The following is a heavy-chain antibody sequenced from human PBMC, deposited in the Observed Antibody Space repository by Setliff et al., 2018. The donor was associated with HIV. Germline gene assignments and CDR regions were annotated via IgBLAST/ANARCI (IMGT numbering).Heavy chain of an antibody. Sequence: SETLSLTCAVYGGPLSGYFWSWIRQSPGKGLEWIGEISFSGTTNYNPSLKSRVTISVDTSKNQFSLKLSSVTAADTAVYYCARPSAGGGYNYWYFDLWGRGTLVTSPQ. D-gene: IGHD5-12*01. CDR2: ISFSGTT. CDR3: ARPSAGGGYNYWYFDL. J-gene: IGHJ2*01. V-gene: IGHV4-34*01. CDR1: GGPLSGYF.